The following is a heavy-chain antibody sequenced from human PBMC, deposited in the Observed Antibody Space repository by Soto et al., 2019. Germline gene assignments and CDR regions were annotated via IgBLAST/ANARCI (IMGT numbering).Heavy chain of an antibody. Sequence: EVQLVESGGGLVQPGGSLKLSCAASGFTFSGSAMHWVRQASGKGLEWVGRIRSKANSYATAYAASVKGRFTISRDDSKKPAYLQMNSLKTEDTAVYYCTSFGASVGWGQGTLVTVSS. CDR2: IRSKANSYAT. CDR3: TSFGASVG. J-gene: IGHJ4*02. CDR1: GFTFSGSA. D-gene: IGHD3-10*01. V-gene: IGHV3-73*02.